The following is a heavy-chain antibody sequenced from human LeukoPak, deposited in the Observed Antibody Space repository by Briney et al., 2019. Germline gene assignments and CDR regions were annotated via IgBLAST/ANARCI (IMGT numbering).Heavy chain of an antibody. CDR2: ISSSSSYI. D-gene: IGHD4-17*01. CDR1: GFTFSSYS. J-gene: IGHJ4*02. V-gene: IGHV3-21*01. Sequence: GGSLRLSCAASGFTFSSYSMNWVRQAPGKGLEWVSSISSSSSYIYYADSVEGRFTISRDNAKNSLYLQMNSLRAEDTAVYYCARMTGDYVVGWLDYWGQGTLVTVSS. CDR3: ARMTGDYVVGWLDY.